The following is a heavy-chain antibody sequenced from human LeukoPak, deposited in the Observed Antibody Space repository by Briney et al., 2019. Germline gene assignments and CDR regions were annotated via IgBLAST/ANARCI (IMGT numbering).Heavy chain of an antibody. J-gene: IGHJ4*02. CDR1: GGSINSYY. Sequence: SETLSLTCSVSGGSINSYYWSWIRQPPGKGLEWIGYISYSGSTKSNPSLKSRVTVSLGTSKNQFSLKLSSVTAADTAVYYCARSEGSGSYFDYWGQGTLVTVSS. D-gene: IGHD3-10*01. CDR2: ISYSGST. CDR3: ARSEGSGSYFDY. V-gene: IGHV4-59*01.